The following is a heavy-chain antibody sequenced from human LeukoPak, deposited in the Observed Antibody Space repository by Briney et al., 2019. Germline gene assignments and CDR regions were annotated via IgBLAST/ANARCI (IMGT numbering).Heavy chain of an antibody. CDR1: GFTFGNYA. D-gene: IGHD1-1*01. CDR2: INWNSDTI. CDR3: SKGAGYEQESRLEY. J-gene: IGHJ4*02. Sequence: GRSLRLSCAASGFTFGNYAMHWVRQAPGKGLEWVSGINWNSDTINYADSVKGRFTISRDNAKDSLYLQLSSLTADDTAVYYCSKGAGYEQESRLEYWGQGALVTVSS. V-gene: IGHV3-9*01.